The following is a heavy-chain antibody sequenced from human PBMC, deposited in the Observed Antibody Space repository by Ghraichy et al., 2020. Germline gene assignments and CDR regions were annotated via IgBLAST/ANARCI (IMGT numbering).Heavy chain of an antibody. CDR2: ISGNNGNT. CDR3: AKSLVGYCRGGGCYYFDQ. Sequence: ASVKVSCKASGHTFVNYAISWVRQAPGQGLEWMGWISGNNGNTNYAQKFQGRVTMTTETSTSTAYMELRSLRSDDTAMYYCAKSLVGYCRGGGCYYFDQWGQGTLVTVSS. D-gene: IGHD2-15*01. V-gene: IGHV1-18*01. J-gene: IGHJ4*02. CDR1: GHTFVNYA.